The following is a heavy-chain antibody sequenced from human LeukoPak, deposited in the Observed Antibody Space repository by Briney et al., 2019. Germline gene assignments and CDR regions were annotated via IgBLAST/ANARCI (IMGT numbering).Heavy chain of an antibody. V-gene: IGHV3-74*01. CDR3: ARTSGQSNFHY. CDR1: GFTFSTYW. D-gene: IGHD4-4*01. CDR2: IDSDGSNT. J-gene: IGHJ4*02. Sequence: GGSLRLSCAASGFTFSTYWLHWVRQAPGGGLVWVSRIDSDGSNTTYADFVKGRFTISRDNAKNTLYLQMHSLTAEDTAIYYCARTSGQSNFHYWGQGTLVTVSS.